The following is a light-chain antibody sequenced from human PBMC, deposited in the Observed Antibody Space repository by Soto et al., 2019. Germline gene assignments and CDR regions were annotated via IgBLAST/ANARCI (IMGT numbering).Light chain of an antibody. J-gene: IGKJ2*01. V-gene: IGKV1-33*01. CDR1: QDINKY. CDR3: QQYDILHHT. CDR2: DAS. Sequence: DIQMTQSPSSLSASVGDSVTITCQASQDINKYLNWYQQKPGKAPKLLIYDASNLETGVPSRFSGGGSGTHFTFTISSLQAEDLATYYCQQYDILHHTFGQGTKLEIK.